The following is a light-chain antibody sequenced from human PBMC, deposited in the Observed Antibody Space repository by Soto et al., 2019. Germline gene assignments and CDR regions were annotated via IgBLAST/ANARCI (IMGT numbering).Light chain of an antibody. V-gene: IGKV3-20*01. Sequence: EIVLTQSPGTLSLSPGDRATLSCGASQSISGDYLAWYQQKPGQAPRLLIYGASSRTTGVPDRFSGSGSGTDFSLTISRLEPEDFEVYYCQHYDSAPFIFGPGNRVDIK. CDR2: GAS. CDR3: QHYDSAPFI. J-gene: IGKJ3*01. CDR1: QSISGDY.